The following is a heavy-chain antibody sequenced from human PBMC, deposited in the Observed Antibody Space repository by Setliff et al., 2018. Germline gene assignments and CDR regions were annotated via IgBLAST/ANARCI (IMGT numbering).Heavy chain of an antibody. V-gene: IGHV1-69*13. CDR2: VIPVFRTA. CDR3: ARDTRDKFDTSGYYLSFDS. CDR1: GGTFRSDG. J-gene: IGHJ4*02. Sequence: SVKVSCKASGGTFRSDGFNWVRQAPGQGLEWMGRVIPVFRTANYAQKFQGRVTISADEFTRTAYMELSSLRFEDTALYYCARDTRDKFDTSGYYLSFDSWGQGTLVTVSS. D-gene: IGHD3-22*01.